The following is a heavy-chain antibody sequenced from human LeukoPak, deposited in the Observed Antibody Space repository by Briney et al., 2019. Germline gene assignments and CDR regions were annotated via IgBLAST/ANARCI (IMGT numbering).Heavy chain of an antibody. CDR3: ARFEYSSSSSIDY. D-gene: IGHD6-6*01. J-gene: IGHJ4*02. CDR1: GRSISSSSYS. Sequence: SETLSLTCTVSGRSISSSSYSWGWIRQPPGKGLEWIGSIYYSGSTYYHPSLKSRVTISVDTSKNQFSLKLSSVTAADTAVYYCARFEYSSSSSIDYWGQGTLVTVSS. V-gene: IGHV4-39*01. CDR2: IYYSGST.